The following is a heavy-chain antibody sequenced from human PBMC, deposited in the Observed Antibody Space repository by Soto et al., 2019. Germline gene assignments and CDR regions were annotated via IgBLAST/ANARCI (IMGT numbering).Heavy chain of an antibody. CDR1: GFTFSSYG. J-gene: IGHJ4*02. D-gene: IGHD1-26*01. CDR3: ARALSHSDATNNRLDC. Sequence: QVQLVESGGGVVQPGRSLRLSCAASGFTFSSYGMHWVRQAPGKGLEWVAVIWYDGSNKYYADSVKGRFTISRDNSKKRLYLQMNSLRAEDTSVYYCARALSHSDATNNRLDCWGQGTLVTVSS. CDR2: IWYDGSNK. V-gene: IGHV3-33*01.